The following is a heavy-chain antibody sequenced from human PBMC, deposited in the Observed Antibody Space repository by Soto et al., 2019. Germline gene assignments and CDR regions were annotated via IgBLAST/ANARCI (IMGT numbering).Heavy chain of an antibody. V-gene: IGHV4-59*08. D-gene: IGHD6-13*01. Sequence: PSETLSLTCTVSGGSISSYYWSWIRQPPGKGLEWIGYIYYSGSTNYNPSLKSRVTISVDTSKNQFSLKLSSVTAADTAVYYCARQADSSSRPIDYWGQGTLVTVSS. CDR3: ARQADSSSRPIDY. CDR2: IYYSGST. CDR1: GGSISSYY. J-gene: IGHJ4*02.